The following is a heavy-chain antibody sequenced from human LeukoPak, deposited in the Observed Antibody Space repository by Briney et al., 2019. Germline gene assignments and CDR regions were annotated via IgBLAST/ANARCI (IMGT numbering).Heavy chain of an antibody. CDR1: GGSISSNY. Sequence: SETLSLTCTVSGGSISSNYWSWIRQPPGKGLEWIGYIYYSASTNYNPSLKSRVTISVDTSKNQFSLKLSSVTAADTAVYYCAREGTGWYYFDFWGQGTLVTVSS. V-gene: IGHV4-59*01. D-gene: IGHD6-19*01. CDR3: AREGTGWYYFDF. J-gene: IGHJ4*02. CDR2: IYYSAST.